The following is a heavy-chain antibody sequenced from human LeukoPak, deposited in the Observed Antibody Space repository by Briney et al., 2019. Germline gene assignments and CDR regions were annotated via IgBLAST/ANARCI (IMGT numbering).Heavy chain of an antibody. CDR1: GFTFADYA. CDR3: ARDGGSGSYFYY. V-gene: IGHV3-20*04. Sequence: PGGSMRLACAASGFTFADYAMSWVRQAPGKGLEWVSGINWNGGSTGYADSVKGRFTISRDNAKNSLYLQMSSLRAQDTALYYCARDGGSGSYFYYWGQGTLVTVSS. CDR2: INWNGGST. J-gene: IGHJ4*02. D-gene: IGHD1-26*01.